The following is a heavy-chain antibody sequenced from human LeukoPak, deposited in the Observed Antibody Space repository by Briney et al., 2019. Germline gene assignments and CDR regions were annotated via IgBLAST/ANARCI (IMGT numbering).Heavy chain of an antibody. J-gene: IGHJ6*03. CDR3: ARHGARLFYYYYMDV. CDR2: IIPIFGTA. D-gene: IGHD6-6*01. V-gene: IGHV1-69*05. CDR1: GGTFSSYA. Sequence: GASVKVSCKASGGTFSSYAISWVRQAPGQGLGWMGGIIPIFGTANYAQKFQGRVTITTDESTSTAYMELSSLRSEDTAVYYCARHGARLFYYYYMDVWGKGTTVTVSS.